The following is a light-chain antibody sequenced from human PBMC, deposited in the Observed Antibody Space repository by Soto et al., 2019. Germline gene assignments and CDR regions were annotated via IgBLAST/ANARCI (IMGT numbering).Light chain of an antibody. CDR1: QKSSPW. V-gene: IGKV1-5*01. J-gene: IGKJ4*01. CDR3: QQYNSYSPLT. CDR2: AAS. Sequence: DIEMVQSPSALSASVGDTVTITCRASQKSSPWLAWYQQKPGQAPKLLIYAASSLQSGVPPRFSGSGSGTEFTLTISSLQPEDFATYYCQQYNSYSPLTFGGGTKVDIK.